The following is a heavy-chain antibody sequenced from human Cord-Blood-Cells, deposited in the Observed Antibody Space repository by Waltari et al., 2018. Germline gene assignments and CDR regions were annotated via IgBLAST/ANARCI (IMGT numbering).Heavy chain of an antibody. D-gene: IGHD6-6*01. CDR2: ISGSGGST. CDR3: AKVQIYSSSSEYFQH. Sequence: VQLLESGGGLVQPGGSLRFSCAASGFTVSGYAMSCVRSPPGKGLEWVSAISGSGGSTYYADSVKGRFTISRDNSKNTLYLQMNSLRAEDTAVYYCAKVQIYSSSSEYFQHWGQGTLVTVSS. CDR1: GFTVSGYA. J-gene: IGHJ1*01. V-gene: IGHV3-23*01.